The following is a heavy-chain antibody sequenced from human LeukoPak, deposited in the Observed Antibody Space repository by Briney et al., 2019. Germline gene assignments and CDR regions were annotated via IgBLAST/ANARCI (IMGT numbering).Heavy chain of an antibody. CDR3: ARGVPSPFPDPFDH. V-gene: IGHV3-66*02. D-gene: IGHD2/OR15-2a*01. CDR2: IYSGGAT. Sequence: GGSLRLSCAASGFTVSSNYLSWVRQAPGKGPEWVSVIYSGGATHYADSVKGRFTISRDNSKNTLYLQMNSLRAEDTAVYYCARGVPSPFPDPFDHWGQRTLVTVSS. J-gene: IGHJ4*02. CDR1: GFTVSSNY.